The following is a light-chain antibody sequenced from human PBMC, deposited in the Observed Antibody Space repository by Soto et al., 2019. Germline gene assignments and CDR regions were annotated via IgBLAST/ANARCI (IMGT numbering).Light chain of an antibody. J-gene: IGLJ1*01. CDR1: SSDVGSYNR. CDR3: CSYAGSRTYV. V-gene: IGLV2-18*02. Sequence: QSALTQPPSVSGSPGHSVAISCTGTSSDVGSYNRVSWYQQPPGSAPKLMIYEVSKRPSGVSNGFSGSKSGNTASLTISGLQAEDEADYYCCSYAGSRTYVFGTGTKVTVL. CDR2: EVS.